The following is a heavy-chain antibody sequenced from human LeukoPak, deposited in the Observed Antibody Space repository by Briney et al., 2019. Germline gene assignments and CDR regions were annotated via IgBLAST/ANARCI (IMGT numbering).Heavy chain of an antibody. V-gene: IGHV6-1*01. CDR1: GDSVSSNTAS. CDR3: ARGLIPSSYYYGMDV. Sequence: SQTLSLTCAISGDSVSSNTASWNWIRQSPSRGLEWLGRTYYRSKYYNDYAESVKGRITINPDTSKNQFSLQLNFVTPEDTAAYYCARGLIPSSYYYGMDVWGQGTTVTVSS. J-gene: IGHJ6*02. D-gene: IGHD2-8*01. CDR2: TYYRSKYYN.